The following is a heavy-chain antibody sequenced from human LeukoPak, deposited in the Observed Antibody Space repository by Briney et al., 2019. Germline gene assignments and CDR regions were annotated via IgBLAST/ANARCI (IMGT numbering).Heavy chain of an antibody. Sequence: GASVKVSCKASGGTFISYAISWVRQAPGQGREWMGGIIPIFGTANYAQKFQGRVTITADESTSTAYMELSSLRSEDTAVYYCARGEGLGGAFDYWGQGTLVTVSS. CDR3: ARGEGLGGAFDY. CDR2: IIPIFGTA. V-gene: IGHV1-69*13. J-gene: IGHJ4*02. CDR1: GGTFISYA. D-gene: IGHD1-26*01.